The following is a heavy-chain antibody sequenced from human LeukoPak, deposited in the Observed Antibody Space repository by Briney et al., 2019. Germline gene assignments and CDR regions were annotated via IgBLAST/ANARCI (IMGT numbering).Heavy chain of an antibody. J-gene: IGHJ6*02. CDR3: ARDPFRYYGMDV. V-gene: IGHV1-69*04. CDR2: IIPILGIA. D-gene: IGHD3-10*01. Sequence: VASVKVSCKASGGTFSSYAISWVRQAPGQGLEWMGRIIPILGIANYAQKFQGRVTITADKSTSTAYMELSSLRSEDTAVYYCARDPFRYYGMDVWGQGTTVTVSS. CDR1: GGTFSSYA.